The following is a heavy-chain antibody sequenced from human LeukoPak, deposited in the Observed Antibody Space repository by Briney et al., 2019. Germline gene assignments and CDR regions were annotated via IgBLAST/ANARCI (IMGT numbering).Heavy chain of an antibody. Sequence: SETLSLTCTVSGGSISSSSYYWGWIRQPPGKGLEWIGSIYYSGSTYYNPSLKSRGTISVDTSKNLFSLKLSSVTAADTAVYYCATGYITLYGMDVWGQGTTVTVCS. CDR3: ATGYITLYGMDV. V-gene: IGHV4-39*01. CDR1: GGSISSSSYY. CDR2: IYYSGST. D-gene: IGHD6-13*01. J-gene: IGHJ6*02.